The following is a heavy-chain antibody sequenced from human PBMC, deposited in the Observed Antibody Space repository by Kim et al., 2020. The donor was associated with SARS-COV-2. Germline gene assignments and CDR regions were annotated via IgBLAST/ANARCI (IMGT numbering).Heavy chain of an antibody. CDR3: ANGMTTVTTVYYYGMDV. CDR1: GYTFTSYA. CDR2: INTNTGNP. Sequence: ASVKVSCKASGYTFTSYAMNWVRQAPGQGLEWMGWINTNTGNPTYAQVFTGRFGFSLDTSVSTAYLQISSLKAEDTAVYYCANGMTTVTTVYYYGMDVWGQGTTVTVSS. D-gene: IGHD4-4*01. J-gene: IGHJ6*02. V-gene: IGHV7-4-1*02.